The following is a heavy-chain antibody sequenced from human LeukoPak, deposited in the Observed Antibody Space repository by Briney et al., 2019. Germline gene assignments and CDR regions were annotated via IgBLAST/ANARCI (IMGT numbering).Heavy chain of an antibody. V-gene: IGHV3-69-1*02. CDR1: GFTFTDYS. Sequence: GGSLRLSCEVSGFTFTDYSMHWVRQAPGKGLEWVSSITSTSRTIFYADSAEGRFTISRDNAKNTVSLEMNSLRTEDAAIYYCARDFPDNALFDLWGQGTLVSVSS. J-gene: IGHJ4*02. CDR2: ITSTSRTI. CDR3: ARDFPDNALFDL. D-gene: IGHD2-8*01.